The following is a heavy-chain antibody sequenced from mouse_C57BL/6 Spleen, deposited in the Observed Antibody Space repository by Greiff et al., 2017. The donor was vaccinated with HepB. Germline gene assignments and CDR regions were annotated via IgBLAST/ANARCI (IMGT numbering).Heavy chain of an antibody. Sequence: VKLQESGPELVKPGASVKLSCKASGYTFTSYDINWVKQRPGQGLEWIGWIYPRDGSTKYNEKFKGKATLTVDTSSSTAYMELHSLTSEDSAVYFCARRYDYDGYYFDYWGQGTTLTVSS. CDR2: IYPRDGST. CDR3: ARRYDYDGYYFDY. D-gene: IGHD2-4*01. V-gene: IGHV1-85*01. J-gene: IGHJ2*01. CDR1: GYTFTSYD.